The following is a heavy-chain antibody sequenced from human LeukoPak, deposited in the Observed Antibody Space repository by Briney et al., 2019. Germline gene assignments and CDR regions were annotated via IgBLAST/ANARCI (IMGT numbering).Heavy chain of an antibody. D-gene: IGHD5-24*01. CDR2: IYYSGST. J-gene: IGHJ6*02. Sequence: SETLSLTCTVSGGSISSGDYYWSWIRQPPGKGLEWIGYIYYSGSTYYNPSLKSRVTISVDTSKNQFSLKLSSVTAADTAVYYCARGWVRDGYNFYYYYGMDVWGQGTTVTVSS. V-gene: IGHV4-30-4*01. CDR3: ARGWVRDGYNFYYYYGMDV. CDR1: GGSISSGDYY.